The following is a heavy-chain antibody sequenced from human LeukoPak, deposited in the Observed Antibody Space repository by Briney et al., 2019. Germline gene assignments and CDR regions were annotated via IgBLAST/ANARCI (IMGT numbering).Heavy chain of an antibody. CDR2: IWYDRSNK. V-gene: IGHV3-33*06. CDR3: AKESGDLSLYYYYYMDV. Sequence: GGSLRLSCAASGFTFSSYGMHWVRQAPGKGLEWVAVIWYDRSNKYYADSVEGRFTISRDNFKNMLYLQMNSLRAEDTAVYYCAKESGDLSLYYYYYMDVWGKGTTVTVSS. CDR1: GFTFSSYG. J-gene: IGHJ6*03. D-gene: IGHD4-17*01.